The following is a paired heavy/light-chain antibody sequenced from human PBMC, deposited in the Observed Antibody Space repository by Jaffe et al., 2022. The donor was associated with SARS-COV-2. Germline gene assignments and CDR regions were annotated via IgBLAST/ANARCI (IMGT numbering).Heavy chain of an antibody. D-gene: IGHD6-13*01. CDR1: GYTFTSYG. J-gene: IGHJ5*02. CDR2: ISSYTGST. Sequence: QVHLVQSGAEVKKPGASVKVSCRASGYTFTSYGISWVRQAPGQGLEWMGWISSYTGSTKYAQKFQGRVTMTTDSSTRTAYMDLRSLRSDDTAVYYCARDGRFIANLNWFDPWGQGTLVTVSS. V-gene: IGHV1-18*01. CDR3: ARDGRFIANLNWFDP.
Light chain of an antibody. Sequence: EMVMTQSPATLSVSPGERATLSCRASQSVSSNLAWYQQKPGQAPRLLVYGASTRATGIPARFSGSGSGTEFTLTISSLQSEDFAVYYCQQYNNWPLAFGGGTKVEIK. CDR1: QSVSSN. J-gene: IGKJ4*01. V-gene: IGKV3-15*01. CDR2: GAS. CDR3: QQYNNWPLA.